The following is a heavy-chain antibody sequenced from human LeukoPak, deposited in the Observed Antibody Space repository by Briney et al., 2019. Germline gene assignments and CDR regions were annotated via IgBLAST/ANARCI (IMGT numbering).Heavy chain of an antibody. CDR1: GYTFTSYG. Sequence: ASVKVSCKASGYTFTSYGISWVRQAPGQGLEWMGWISAYNGNTNYAQKLQGRVTMTTDTSTSTAYMELRSLRSDDTAVYYCARDSIAVDLNYYYYMDVWGKGTTVTVSS. J-gene: IGHJ6*03. CDR3: ARDSIAVDLNYYYYMDV. V-gene: IGHV1-18*01. CDR2: ISAYNGNT. D-gene: IGHD6-19*01.